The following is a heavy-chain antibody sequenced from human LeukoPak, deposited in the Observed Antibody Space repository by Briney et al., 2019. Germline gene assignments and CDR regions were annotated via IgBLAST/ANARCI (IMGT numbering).Heavy chain of an antibody. J-gene: IGHJ5*02. CDR2: IYYSGST. D-gene: IGHD3-22*01. CDR3: ARDQYYYDSSGYFNWFDP. V-gene: IGHV4-59*01. Sequence: TSETLSLTCTVSGGSINSYYWSWIRQPPGRGLEWIGYIYYSGSTNYNPSLKSRVTISVDRSKNQFSLKLSSVTAADTAVYYCARDQYYYDSSGYFNWFDPWGQGTLVTVSS. CDR1: GGSINSYY.